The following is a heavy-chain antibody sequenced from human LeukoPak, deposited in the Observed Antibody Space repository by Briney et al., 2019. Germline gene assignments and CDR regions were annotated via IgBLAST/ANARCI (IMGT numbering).Heavy chain of an antibody. J-gene: IGHJ4*02. CDR3: AGAWGDYGDPHFDY. V-gene: IGHV4-31*03. D-gene: IGHD4-17*01. Sequence: PSQTLSLTCTVSGGSISSGGYYWSWIRQHPGKGLEWIGYIYYSGSTYYNPSLKSRVTISVDTSKKQFSLKLSSVTAADTAVYYCAGAWGDYGDPHFDYWGQGTLVIVSS. CDR1: GGSISSGGYY. CDR2: IYYSGST.